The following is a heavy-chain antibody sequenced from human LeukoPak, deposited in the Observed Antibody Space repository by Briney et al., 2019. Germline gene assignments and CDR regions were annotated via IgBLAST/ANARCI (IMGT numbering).Heavy chain of an antibody. Sequence: PGGSLRLSCAASGFTFSSYAMSWVRQAPGKGLEWVSRINSDGSRTSYADSVKGRFTISRDNAKNTLYLQMNSLRAEDTAVYYCARAVAGATSWYFDLWGRGTLVTVSS. CDR3: ARAVAGATSWYFDL. CDR1: GFTFSSYA. CDR2: INSDGSRT. J-gene: IGHJ2*01. D-gene: IGHD6-19*01. V-gene: IGHV3-74*01.